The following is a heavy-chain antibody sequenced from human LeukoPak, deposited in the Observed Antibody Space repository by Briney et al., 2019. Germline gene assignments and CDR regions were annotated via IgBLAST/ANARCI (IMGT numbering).Heavy chain of an antibody. CDR2: IYYSGST. CDR3: ARDYGGKLDY. Sequence: ETLSLTCTVSGGSISSYYWNWIRQPPGKGLEWIGYIYYSGSTNYNPSLMGRLTISVDTSKNQFSLTLTSVTEADTAVYYCARDYGGKLDYWGHGTLVTVSS. CDR1: GGSISSYY. D-gene: IGHD4-23*01. J-gene: IGHJ4*01. V-gene: IGHV4-59*01.